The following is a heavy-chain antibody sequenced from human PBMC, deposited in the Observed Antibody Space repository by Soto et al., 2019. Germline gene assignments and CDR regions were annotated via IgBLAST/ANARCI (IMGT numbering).Heavy chain of an antibody. CDR1: GGSIGGDS. D-gene: IGHD2-8*01. J-gene: IGHJ6*02. V-gene: IGHV4-59*01. CDR3: ARAGIVQVSYAMDV. Sequence: QLQLQESGPGLVKPSETLSLTCTVSGGSIGGDSWSWIRQSPGKGLDFIGYIYHSGSTNYNPSLKSRVTISMDTSKNQFSLRLSSVTAAYTAVYYCARAGIVQVSYAMDVWGQGTTVTVSS. CDR2: IYHSGST.